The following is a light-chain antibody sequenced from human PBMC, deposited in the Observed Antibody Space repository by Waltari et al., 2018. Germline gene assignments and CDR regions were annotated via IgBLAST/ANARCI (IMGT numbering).Light chain of an antibody. CDR2: DVS. V-gene: IGLV2-23*02. CDR3: CSYAGSSTFV. Sequence: QSALTQPASVSGSPGQSITISCTGARSEVGGYNYVPWYQQHPGKAPKLMIYDVSKRPSGVSNRFSGSKSGNTASLTISGLQAEDEADYYCCSYAGSSTFVFGTGTKVTVL. J-gene: IGLJ1*01. CDR1: RSEVGGYNY.